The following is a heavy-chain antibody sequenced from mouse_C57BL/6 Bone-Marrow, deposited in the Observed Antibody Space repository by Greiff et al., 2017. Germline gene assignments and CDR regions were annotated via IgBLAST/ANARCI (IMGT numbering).Heavy chain of an antibody. Sequence: QVQLQQSGAELVRPGASVKMSCKASGYTFTSYNMHWVKPTPRPGLEWIGAIYPGNGDTSYNQKFKGKATLTVDKSSSTAYMQLSSLTSEDSAVYFCARGLAGFAYWGQGTLVTVSA. CDR2: IYPGNGDT. D-gene: IGHD3-3*01. J-gene: IGHJ3*01. CDR1: GYTFTSYN. V-gene: IGHV1-12*01. CDR3: ARGLAGFAY.